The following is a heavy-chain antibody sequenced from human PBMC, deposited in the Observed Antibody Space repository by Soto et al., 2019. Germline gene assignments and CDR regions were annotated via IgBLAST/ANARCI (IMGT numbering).Heavy chain of an antibody. Sequence: SETLSLTCTVSGGSISSGGYYWSWIRQHPGKGLEWIGYIYYSGSTYYNPSLKSRVTISVDTSKNQFSLKLSSVTAADTAVYYCARITIQLWPGSYYYGMDVWDQGATVTVSS. D-gene: IGHD5-18*01. CDR1: GGSISSGGYY. CDR2: IYYSGST. J-gene: IGHJ6*02. V-gene: IGHV4-31*03. CDR3: ARITIQLWPGSYYYGMDV.